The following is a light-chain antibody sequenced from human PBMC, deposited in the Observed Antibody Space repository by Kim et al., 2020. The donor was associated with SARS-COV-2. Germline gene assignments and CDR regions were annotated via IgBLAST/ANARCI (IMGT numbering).Light chain of an antibody. CDR3: QTWDSTGVL. CDR2: QDT. Sequence: SYELTQPPSVSVSPGQTASITCSGDKLGDKYACWYQQKPGQSPVLVIYQDTKRPSGIPERFSGSNSGNTATLTISGTQAMDEADYYCQTWDSTGVLFGGG. J-gene: IGLJ2*01. V-gene: IGLV3-1*01. CDR1: KLGDKY.